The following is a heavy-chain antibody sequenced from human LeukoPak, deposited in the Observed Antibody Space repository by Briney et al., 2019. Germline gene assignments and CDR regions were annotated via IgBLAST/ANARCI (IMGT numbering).Heavy chain of an antibody. D-gene: IGHD6-19*01. V-gene: IGHV3-74*01. CDR2: MNSDGSSI. Sequence: GGSLRLSCAASGFTFSSYWMHWVRHAPGKGLGWVSRMNSDGSSISYADSVKGRFTISRDNAKNTLYMQMNSLRAEDTAVYYCVREYNSGWYGDAFDIWGQGTMVTVSS. CDR1: GFTFSSYW. J-gene: IGHJ3*02. CDR3: VREYNSGWYGDAFDI.